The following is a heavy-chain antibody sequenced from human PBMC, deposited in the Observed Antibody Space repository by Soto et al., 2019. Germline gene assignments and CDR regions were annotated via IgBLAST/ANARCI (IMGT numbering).Heavy chain of an antibody. CDR2: ISATGTT. J-gene: IGHJ3*02. CDR3: ARDQSGAADI. Sequence: QVQLRESGPGLVEPSETLSLTCTVSGDSMSSYYWSWIRQSAEKGLEWMGRISATGTTNYMPSLKSRTTLSIDASKNQFSLNLKFVTAADTAVYFCARDQSGAADIWGQGTVVSVS. V-gene: IGHV4-4*07. D-gene: IGHD7-27*01. CDR1: GDSMSSYY.